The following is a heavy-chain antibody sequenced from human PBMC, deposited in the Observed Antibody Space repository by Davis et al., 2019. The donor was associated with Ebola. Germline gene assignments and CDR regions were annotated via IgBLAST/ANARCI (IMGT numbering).Heavy chain of an antibody. J-gene: IGHJ6*04. CDR1: VIPFSSYA. V-gene: IGHV3-23*01. Sequence: GESLKIPCTDSVIPFSSYAMTWVRQAPGKGLEWVSAISGSGGSTYYADSVKGRFTISRDNSKKTLYLQMNSLRAEDTAVYYCAKSGLSFGVVKYHYGMDVWGKGTTVTVSS. CDR3: AKSGLSFGVVKYHYGMDV. D-gene: IGHD3-3*01. CDR2: ISGSGGST.